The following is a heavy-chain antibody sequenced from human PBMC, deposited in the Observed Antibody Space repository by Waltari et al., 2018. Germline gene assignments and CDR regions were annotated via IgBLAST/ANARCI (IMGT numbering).Heavy chain of an antibody. CDR3: AKDRSFMPGSWHPLDY. D-gene: IGHD6-13*01. CDR1: GFTFRSYA. V-gene: IGHV3-23*01. Sequence: EVQLLESGGGLVQPGGSLRLSCAPSGFTFRSYAMTGVRQAPGKGPEWVSVISGTSATTHYADSVKGRFTISRDNSKNTLYLQMNSLRVEDTAVYYCAKDRSFMPGSWHPLDYWGQGALVTVSS. J-gene: IGHJ4*02. CDR2: ISGTSATT.